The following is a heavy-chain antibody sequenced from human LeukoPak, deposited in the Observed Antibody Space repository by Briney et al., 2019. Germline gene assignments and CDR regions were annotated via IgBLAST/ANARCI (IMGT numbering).Heavy chain of an antibody. CDR2: ISGSGSST. J-gene: IGHJ3*02. CDR1: GFIFSNYA. CDR3: AKDRSSSSPTDAFDI. V-gene: IGHV3-23*01. D-gene: IGHD6-6*01. Sequence: GGSLRLSCAASGFIFSNYAMTWVRQAPGEGLEWVSTISGSGSSTYYGDSVKGRFTISRDNSNNTLYLQMNSLRAEDTAVYYCAKDRSSSSPTDAFDIWGQGTMVTVSS.